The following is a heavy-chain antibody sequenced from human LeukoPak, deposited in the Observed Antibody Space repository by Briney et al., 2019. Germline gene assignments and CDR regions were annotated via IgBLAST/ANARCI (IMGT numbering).Heavy chain of an antibody. CDR3: ARSSSAWYYYFDS. Sequence: PGGSLRLSCAASGFTFSSYAMSWVRQAPGKGLEWVAVIWYDGSNKYYADSVKGRFTISRHISKNTLFLQMNSLRAEDTAVYYCARSSSAWYYYFDSWGQGTLVTVSS. CDR1: GFTFSSYA. V-gene: IGHV3-33*08. D-gene: IGHD6-19*01. J-gene: IGHJ4*02. CDR2: IWYDGSNK.